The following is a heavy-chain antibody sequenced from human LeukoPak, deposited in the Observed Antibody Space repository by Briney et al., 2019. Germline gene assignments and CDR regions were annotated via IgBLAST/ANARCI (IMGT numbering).Heavy chain of an antibody. J-gene: IGHJ4*02. D-gene: IGHD3-22*01. CDR1: GFTFSSYG. Sequence: GGSLRLSCAASGFTFSSYGMSWVRQAPGKGLEWASFIYSGGNTYYADSVKGRFTISRDNSKNTVHLQMNSLRAEDTAMYYCARRAGDYSHPYDYWGQGTLVTVSS. V-gene: IGHV3-53*01. CDR2: IYSGGNT. CDR3: ARRAGDYSHPYDY.